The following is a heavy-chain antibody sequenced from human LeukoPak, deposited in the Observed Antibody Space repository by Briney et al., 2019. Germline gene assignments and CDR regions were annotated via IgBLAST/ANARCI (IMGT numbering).Heavy chain of an antibody. CDR2: IYYSGNT. D-gene: IGHD1-26*01. Sequence: PSETLSLTCTVSGGSISSSSCYWGWIRQPPGKGLEWIGSIYYSGNTYYNPSLKSRVTISVDTSKNQFSLKLSSVTAADTAVYYCARDGYGVGATDYWGQGTLVTVSS. CDR1: GGSISSSSCY. J-gene: IGHJ4*02. V-gene: IGHV4-39*07. CDR3: ARDGYGVGATDY.